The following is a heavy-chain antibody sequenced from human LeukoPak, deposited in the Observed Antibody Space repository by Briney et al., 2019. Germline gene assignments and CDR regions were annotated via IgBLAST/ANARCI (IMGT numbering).Heavy chain of an antibody. CDR2: ISSSSSTI. Sequence: PGGSLRLSCAASGFTFSSYSMNWVRQAPGKGLEWVSYISSSSSTIYYADSVKGRFTISRDNSKNTLYLQMNSLRAEDTAVYYCARDSGYCSGGSCYGGVFDYWGQGTLVTVSS. J-gene: IGHJ4*02. CDR1: GFTFSSYS. CDR3: ARDSGYCSGGSCYGGVFDY. V-gene: IGHV3-48*01. D-gene: IGHD2-15*01.